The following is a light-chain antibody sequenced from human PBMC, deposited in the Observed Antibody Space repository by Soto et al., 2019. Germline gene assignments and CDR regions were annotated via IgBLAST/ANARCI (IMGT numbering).Light chain of an antibody. CDR1: QSITRY. CDR2: ASF. V-gene: IGKV1-39*01. J-gene: IGKJ1*01. Sequence: DIQMTQSPSSLSASIGDRVTITCRASQSITRYLNWYQQKPGKAPKLLMFASFTLQSGVPSRFSGSGSGTDFTLTISNLQPEDVATYYCQKYNSAPRTFGQGTKVEIK. CDR3: QKYNSAPRT.